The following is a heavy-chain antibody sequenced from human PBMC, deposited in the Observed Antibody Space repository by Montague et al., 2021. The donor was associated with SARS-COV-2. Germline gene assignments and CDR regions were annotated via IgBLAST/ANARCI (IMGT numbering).Heavy chain of an antibody. J-gene: IGHJ3*02. CDR1: GGSISSSSYY. D-gene: IGHD3-22*01. V-gene: IGHV4-39*01. CDR2: IYYSGST. Sequence: SETLSLTCTVSGGSISSSSYYWGWIRQPPGKGLEWIGSIYYSGSTYYNPSLKSRVTISVDTSKNQFSLKLSSVTAADTAVYYCARLGDYCVSRRGAFDIWGQGTMVTVSS. CDR3: ARLGDYCVSRRGAFDI.